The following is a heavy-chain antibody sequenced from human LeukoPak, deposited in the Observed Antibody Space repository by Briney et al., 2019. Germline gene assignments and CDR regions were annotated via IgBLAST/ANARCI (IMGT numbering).Heavy chain of an antibody. CDR3: ARETGYAYGRAPLDY. CDR2: IIPMSGTV. CDR1: GGTFSTFG. J-gene: IGHJ4*02. D-gene: IGHD5-18*01. V-gene: IGHV1-69*06. Sequence: SVKVSCKASGGTFSTFGISWVRQAPGQGLEWMGGIIPMSGTVNNAQKFQGRVTITADKSTGTAYMELSSLRSDDTAVYCCARETGYAYGRAPLDYWGQGTLVTVSS.